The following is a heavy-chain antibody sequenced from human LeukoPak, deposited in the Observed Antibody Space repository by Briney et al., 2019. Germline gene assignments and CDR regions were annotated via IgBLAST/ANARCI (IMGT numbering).Heavy chain of an antibody. D-gene: IGHD2-2*03. CDR2: ISGSGGST. Sequence: GGSLRLSCAASGFTFSSYAMSWVRQAPGKGLEWASAISGSGGSTYYADSVKGRFTISRDNSKNTLYLQMNSQRAEDTAVYYCAKDGSVGIVVVPAAIPTDYWGQGTLVTVSS. CDR1: GFTFSSYA. J-gene: IGHJ4*02. CDR3: AKDGSVGIVVVPAAIPTDY. V-gene: IGHV3-23*01.